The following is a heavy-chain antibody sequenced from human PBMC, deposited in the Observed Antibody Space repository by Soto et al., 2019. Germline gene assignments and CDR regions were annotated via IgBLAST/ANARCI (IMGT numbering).Heavy chain of an antibody. Sequence: GGSLRLSCAASVFTFSRFELHWVRQAPGKGLEWISYISSSGSTAYYASSVEGRFTISRDNANNSVYLQMDSLRAEDTALYYCTRAAWFPYLSFYWGQGALVTVSS. CDR2: ISSSGSTA. D-gene: IGHD3-10*01. CDR3: TRAAWFPYLSFY. CDR1: VFTFSRFE. V-gene: IGHV3-48*03. J-gene: IGHJ4*02.